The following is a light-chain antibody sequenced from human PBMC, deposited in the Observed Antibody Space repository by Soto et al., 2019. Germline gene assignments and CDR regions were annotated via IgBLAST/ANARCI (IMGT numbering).Light chain of an antibody. V-gene: IGKV3-20*01. CDR2: GAS. CDR3: RQYGTSLGFT. CDR1: QSVRSSY. J-gene: IGKJ4*01. Sequence: VVFTQSPGTESLAQGERATLPCSAIQSVRSSYLAWYQQKPGQAPGLLIFGASRRATGIPDRSSGSGSGTDFTLTMPRLEPEDFAVYYCRQYGTSLGFTVGGGTKVDIK.